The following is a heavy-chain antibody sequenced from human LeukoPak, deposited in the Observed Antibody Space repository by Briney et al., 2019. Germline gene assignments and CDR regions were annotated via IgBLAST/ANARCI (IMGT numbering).Heavy chain of an antibody. CDR3: AKGGYYGSDLLLLDY. CDR1: GFTFSSYG. V-gene: IGHV3-23*01. CDR2: ISGSGGST. Sequence: PGGSLTLSCAASGFTFSSYGMSWLRQATGKGLEWVSAISGSGGSTYYADSVKGRFTISRDNSKNTLYLQMNSLRAEDTAVYYCAKGGYYGSDLLLLDYWGQGTLVTVSS. D-gene: IGHD3-10*01. J-gene: IGHJ4*02.